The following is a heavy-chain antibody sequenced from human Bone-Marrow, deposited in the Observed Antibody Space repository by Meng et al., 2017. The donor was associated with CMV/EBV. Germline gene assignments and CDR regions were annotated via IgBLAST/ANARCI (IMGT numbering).Heavy chain of an antibody. V-gene: IGHV3-30*02. CDR1: GFTFSSHG. D-gene: IGHD3-22*01. CDR2: IEDDGINE. J-gene: IGHJ4*02. CDR3: AKDERVLIPTSGYLGH. Sequence: GGSLRLSCAASGFTFSSHGMHWVRQAPGKGLVWVAFIEDDGINENYGDYVKGRFTVPRDNSKNTLYLQMNSLRPEDTAVYLCAKDERVLIPTSGYLGHWGQGTLVTVSS.